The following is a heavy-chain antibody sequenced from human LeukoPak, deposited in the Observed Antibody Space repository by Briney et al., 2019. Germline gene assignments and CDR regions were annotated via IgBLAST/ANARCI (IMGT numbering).Heavy chain of an antibody. V-gene: IGHV3-72*01. J-gene: IGHJ4*02. D-gene: IGHD2-15*01. CDR3: ARRYCIGGNCRYSDY. CDR1: AFTFSDHY. Sequence: SLRLSCAASAFTFSDHYMDWVRQAPGKGLEWGGRTTNKAHSYTTEYAASVKGRFTISRDDSKNSLYLQMNSLKTEDTAVYYCARRYCIGGNCRYSDYWGQGTLVTVSS. CDR2: TTNKAHSYTT.